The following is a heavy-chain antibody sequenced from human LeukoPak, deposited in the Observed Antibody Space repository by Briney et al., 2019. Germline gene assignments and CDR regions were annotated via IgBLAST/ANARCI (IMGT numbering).Heavy chain of an antibody. CDR2: IKQDGSEK. Sequence: GGSLRLSCAASGFTFSSYWMTWVRQAPGKGLEGVTNIKQDGSEKYYVDSVKGRFTISRDNAKNSLYLQINSLRAEDTAVYYCARDSGFKVDYWGQGILVIVSS. V-gene: IGHV3-7*03. CDR3: ARDSGFKVDY. D-gene: IGHD6-25*01. J-gene: IGHJ4*02. CDR1: GFTFSSYW.